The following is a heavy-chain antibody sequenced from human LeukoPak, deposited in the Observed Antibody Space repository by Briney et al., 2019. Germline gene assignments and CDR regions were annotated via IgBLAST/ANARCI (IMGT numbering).Heavy chain of an antibody. CDR2: IKQGGSEK. J-gene: IGHJ4*02. Sequence: GGSLRLSCAASGFIFSSYWMSWVRQAPGKGLEWVANIKQGGSEKYYVDSVEGRFTISRDNAKNSLYLQTNSLRAEDTAVYYCARVRGDYYSDYWGQGTLVTVSS. V-gene: IGHV3-7*04. CDR3: ARVRGDYYSDY. CDR1: GFIFSSYW. D-gene: IGHD2-21*02.